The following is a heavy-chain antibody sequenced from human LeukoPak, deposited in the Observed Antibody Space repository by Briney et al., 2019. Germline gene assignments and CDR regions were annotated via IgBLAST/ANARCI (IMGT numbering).Heavy chain of an antibody. J-gene: IGHJ4*02. D-gene: IGHD4-17*01. CDR1: GFTFSSYG. V-gene: IGHV3-33*01. CDR3: ARENAADYTLTVDY. Sequence: GGSLRLSCAASGFTFSSYGMHWVRQAPGKGLEWVAVIWYDGSNKYYADSVKGRFTISRDNSKNTLYLQMNSLRAEDTAVYYCARENAADYTLTVDYWGQGTLVTVSS. CDR2: IWYDGSNK.